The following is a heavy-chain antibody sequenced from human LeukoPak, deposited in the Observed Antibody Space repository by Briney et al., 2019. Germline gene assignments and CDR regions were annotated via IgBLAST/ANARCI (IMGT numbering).Heavy chain of an antibody. CDR1: GFTFSSYW. V-gene: IGHV1-69*04. D-gene: IGHD5-18*01. CDR3: ARDSRQGYGSPKFDY. J-gene: IGHJ4*02. Sequence: GGSLRLSYAASGFTFSSYWMSWVRQAPGQGLEWMGRIIPILGIANYAQKVQGRVTIIADKSTSTAYMELSSLRSEDTAVYYCARDSRQGYGSPKFDYWGQGTLVTVSS. CDR2: IIPILGIA.